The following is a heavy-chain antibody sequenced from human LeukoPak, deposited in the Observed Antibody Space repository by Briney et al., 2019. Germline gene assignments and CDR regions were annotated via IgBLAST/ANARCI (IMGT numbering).Heavy chain of an antibody. V-gene: IGHV4-38-2*02. Sequence: SETLSLTCTVSGYSISSGYYWGWIRQPPGKGLEWIGSIYHSGSTYYNPSLKSRVTISVDTSKNQFSLKLSSVTAADTAVYYCARGAYYHYMDVWGKGTTVTVSS. CDR2: IYHSGST. CDR1: GYSISSGYY. J-gene: IGHJ6*03. CDR3: ARGAYYHYMDV.